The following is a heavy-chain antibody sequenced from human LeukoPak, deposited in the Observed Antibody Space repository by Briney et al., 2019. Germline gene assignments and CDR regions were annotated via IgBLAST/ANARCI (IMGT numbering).Heavy chain of an antibody. CDR2: ISYDGSTK. D-gene: IGHD7-27*01. V-gene: IGHV3-30*18. CDR1: GFTFSGYG. CDR3: AKDRRANWCLDI. Sequence: PGGSLRLSRAASGFTFSGYGMHWVRQTPGKGLEWVAVISYDGSTKYYADSVKGRFIISRDNSKNTLYLQMNNLRTEDTAVYYCAKDRRANWCLDIWGQGTMVTVSS. J-gene: IGHJ3*02.